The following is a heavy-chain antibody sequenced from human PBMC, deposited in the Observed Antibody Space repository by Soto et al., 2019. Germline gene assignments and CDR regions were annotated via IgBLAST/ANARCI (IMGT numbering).Heavy chain of an antibody. J-gene: IGHJ4*02. CDR3: TRDFTWSEVY. D-gene: IGHD3-3*01. CDR2: ISASSSSI. CDR1: GFTYSNYA. V-gene: IGHV3-48*02. Sequence: GGSLRLSCAASGFTYSNYAMNCVRQAPEKGLEWVAYISASSSSIYYTDSGKGRFTISRDNAKSSLYLQMNSLREGDTAVYYCTRDFTWSEVYWGQGVQVTVSS.